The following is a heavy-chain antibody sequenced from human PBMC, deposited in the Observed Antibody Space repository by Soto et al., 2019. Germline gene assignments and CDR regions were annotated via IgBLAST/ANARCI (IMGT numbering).Heavy chain of an antibody. D-gene: IGHD1-26*01. V-gene: IGHV3-30*03. J-gene: IGHJ6*02. CDR3: ARTRSAWSDFHYYSLDV. Sequence: QVQLVESGGGVVQPGRSLRLSCAASGFTFNSYGMHWVRQGPGNGLEWVAFISYDSTKTYYADSVEGRFTISRDNSNSALYVQMNSLTGEDTAVYYCARTRSAWSDFHYYSLDVWGQGTTVTVSS. CDR2: ISYDSTKT. CDR1: GFTFNSYG.